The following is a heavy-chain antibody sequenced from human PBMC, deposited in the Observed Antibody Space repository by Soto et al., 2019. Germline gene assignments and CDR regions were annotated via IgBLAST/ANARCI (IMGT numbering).Heavy chain of an antibody. Sequence: QVQLQQWGAGLLKPSETLSLTCAAYGGSFSGYYWSWIRQPPGKGLEWIGEINHSGSTNYNPSLKSRVTIAVDRSKNRFSLKLSSVTAADTAVYYCARGLVSDYCDTDPTCFGMHVWVQWATVSVSS. CDR3: ARGLVSDYCDTDPTCFGMHV. D-gene: IGHD4-17*01. V-gene: IGHV4-34*01. CDR1: GGSFSGYY. J-gene: IGHJ6*02. CDR2: INHSGST.